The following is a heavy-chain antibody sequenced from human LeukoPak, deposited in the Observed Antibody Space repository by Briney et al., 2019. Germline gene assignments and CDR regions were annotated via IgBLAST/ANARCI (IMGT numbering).Heavy chain of an antibody. CDR2: IYYSGST. CDR1: GGSISSYY. CDR3: ARVPYNWNYAWYDY. J-gene: IGHJ4*02. D-gene: IGHD1-7*01. Sequence: ASETLSLTCTVSGGSISSYYWSWIRQPPGKGLEWIGYIYYSGSTNYNPSLKSRVTISVDTSKNQFSLKLSSVTAADTAVYYCARVPYNWNYAWYDYWGQGTLVTVSS. V-gene: IGHV4-59*01.